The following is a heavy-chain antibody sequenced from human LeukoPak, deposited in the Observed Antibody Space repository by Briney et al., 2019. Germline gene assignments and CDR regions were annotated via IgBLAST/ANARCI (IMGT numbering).Heavy chain of an antibody. CDR3: AREVIAAAGTFFDY. Sequence: PSETLSLTCTVSGGSISSYYWSWIRQPPGKGLEWIGYIYYSGSTNYNPSLKSRVTISVDTSKNQFSLKLSSVTAADTAVYYGAREVIAAAGTFFDYWGQGTLVTVSS. V-gene: IGHV4-59*01. D-gene: IGHD6-13*01. J-gene: IGHJ4*02. CDR1: GGSISSYY. CDR2: IYYSGST.